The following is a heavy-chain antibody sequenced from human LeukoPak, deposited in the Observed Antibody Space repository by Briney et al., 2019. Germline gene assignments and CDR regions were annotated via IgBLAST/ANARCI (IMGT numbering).Heavy chain of an antibody. CDR2: TYYRSKWYN. J-gene: IGHJ4*02. D-gene: IGHD6-19*01. Sequence: SQTLSLTCAISGDSFSSNSAAWNWVRQSPSRGLEWLGRTYYRSKWYNDYAVSVKSRITINPDTSKNQFSLQLNSVTPEDTAVYYCARHTEEAVAGTDAYDYWGQGTLVTVSS. CDR1: GDSFSSNSAA. V-gene: IGHV6-1*01. CDR3: ARHTEEAVAGTDAYDY.